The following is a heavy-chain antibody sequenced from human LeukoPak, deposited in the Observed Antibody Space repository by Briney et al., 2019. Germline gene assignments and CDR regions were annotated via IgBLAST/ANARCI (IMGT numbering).Heavy chain of an antibody. J-gene: IGHJ4*02. CDR1: GYTFTGYY. V-gene: IGHV1-2*02. CDR2: INPNSGGT. CDR3: ARARWYDSFDY. D-gene: IGHD4-23*01. Sequence: ASVKVSCKASGYTFTGYYMHWVRQAPGQGLEWMGWINPNSGGTNYAQKFQGRVTMTRDTSISTAYMELRSLRSDDTAVYYCARARWYDSFDYWGQGTLVTVSS.